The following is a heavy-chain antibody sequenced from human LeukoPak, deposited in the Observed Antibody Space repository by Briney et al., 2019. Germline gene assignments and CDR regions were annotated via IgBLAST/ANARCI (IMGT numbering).Heavy chain of an antibody. J-gene: IGHJ4*02. CDR2: ISSSGSTI. Sequence: GGSLRLSCAASGFTFSSYSMNWVRQAPGKGLEWVSSISSSGSTIYYANSVKGRFTISRDNAKNSLYLQMNSLRAEDTAVYYCARDGSGSGNYYNVAGFDYWGQGTLVTVSS. D-gene: IGHD3-10*01. V-gene: IGHV3-48*04. CDR1: GFTFSSYS. CDR3: ARDGSGSGNYYNVAGFDY.